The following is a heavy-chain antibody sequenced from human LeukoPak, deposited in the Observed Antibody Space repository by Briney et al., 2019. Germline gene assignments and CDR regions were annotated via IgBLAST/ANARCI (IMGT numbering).Heavy chain of an antibody. CDR1: GYSISSGYY. J-gene: IGHJ4*02. D-gene: IGHD1-26*01. CDR2: IYHSGST. CDR3: ARVDSGSYDY. V-gene: IGHV4-38-2*02. Sequence: SETLSLTCTVSGYSISSGYYWGWIQQPPGKGLEWIGSIYHSGSTYYNPSLKSRVTISVDTSKNQFSLKLSSVTAADTAVYYCARVDSGSYDYWGQGTLVTVSS.